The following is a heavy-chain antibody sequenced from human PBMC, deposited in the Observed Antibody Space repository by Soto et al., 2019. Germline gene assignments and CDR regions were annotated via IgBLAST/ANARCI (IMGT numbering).Heavy chain of an antibody. CDR2: ISGSGGTI. J-gene: IGHJ4*02. Sequence: EVQVLESGGGLVQPGESLRLSCAASGFTFSDFAMSWVRQAPGKGLEWVSSISGSGGTIYYADSVKGRFTISRDNSKNTLYLQMQTLRLDDTALYYCVTVMGSGWYFHCWGRGTLVTASS. D-gene: IGHD6-19*01. V-gene: IGHV3-23*01. CDR3: VTVMGSGWYFHC. CDR1: GFTFSDFA.